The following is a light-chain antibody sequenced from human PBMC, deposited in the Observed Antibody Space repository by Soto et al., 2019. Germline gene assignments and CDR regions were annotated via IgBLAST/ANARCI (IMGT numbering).Light chain of an antibody. CDR1: SSNLGAGYD. V-gene: IGLV1-40*01. CDR2: GNR. Sequence: SVLTQPPSVSGAPGQRVTLSCTGNSSNLGAGYDVHSYQQLPGAAPKLFIFGNRNGPSGVPERFSGSKSGTSASLAITGLQAEDEADYYCQAYDYSLTASVFGGATKLTVL. CDR3: QAYDYSLTASV. J-gene: IGLJ3*02.